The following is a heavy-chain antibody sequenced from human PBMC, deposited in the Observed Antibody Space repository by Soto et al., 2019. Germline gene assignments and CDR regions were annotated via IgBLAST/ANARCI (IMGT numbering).Heavy chain of an antibody. D-gene: IGHD5-12*01. CDR3: ARGGFYSAYRVDAFDI. CDR2: MNPYSGNR. Sequence: QVQLVQSGADVKKPGASVRVSCKAAGYSFTSYDINWVRQATGQGLEWMGWMNPYSGNRGYAQKFQGRVTMNRNTSTSTAYMELSSLRSEDTAVYYCARGGFYSAYRVDAFDIWGQGTMVTVSS. J-gene: IGHJ3*02. V-gene: IGHV1-8*01. CDR1: GYSFTSYD.